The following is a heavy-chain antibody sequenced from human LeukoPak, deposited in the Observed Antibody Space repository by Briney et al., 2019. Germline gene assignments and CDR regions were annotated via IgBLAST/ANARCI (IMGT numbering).Heavy chain of an antibody. CDR1: GYTFSDYY. Sequence: ASVKVSCKASGYTFSDYYVFWLRQAPGQGPEWMGWVNAGNGDTKYSQRFQGRVTITRDTSASTAYMELSSLRSEDTAVYYCARDPRSGFHDYWGQGTLVTVSS. CDR2: VNAGNGDT. D-gene: IGHD3-22*01. J-gene: IGHJ4*02. V-gene: IGHV1/OR15-3*02. CDR3: ARDPRSGFHDY.